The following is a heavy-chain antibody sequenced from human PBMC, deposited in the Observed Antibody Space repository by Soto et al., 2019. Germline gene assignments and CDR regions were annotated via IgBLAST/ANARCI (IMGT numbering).Heavy chain of an antibody. CDR2: ISSSSSYI. Sequence: PGGSLRLSCAASGFTVSSNYMSWVRQAPGKGLEWVSSISSSSSYIYYADSVKGRFTISRDNAKNSLYLQMNSLRAEDTAVYYCARGLDDSSGYYPSAFDIWGQGTMVT. CDR1: GFTVSSNY. V-gene: IGHV3-21*01. J-gene: IGHJ3*02. CDR3: ARGLDDSSGYYPSAFDI. D-gene: IGHD3-22*01.